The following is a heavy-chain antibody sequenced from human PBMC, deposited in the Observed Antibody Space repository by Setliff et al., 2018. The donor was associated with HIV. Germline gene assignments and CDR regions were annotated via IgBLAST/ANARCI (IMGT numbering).Heavy chain of an antibody. V-gene: IGHV4-38-2*01. J-gene: IGHJ6*02. Sequence: ETLSLTCGVSGYSMSSGYYWGWIRQPPGKGPEWIGNVCHTGSTYYNPSLKSRVTIWVDMSKNQFSLKLTSVTAADTAVYYCARRKGGYGLDVWGQGTTVTVSS. CDR2: VCHTGST. D-gene: IGHD3-16*01. CDR1: GYSMSSGYY. CDR3: ARRKGGYGLDV.